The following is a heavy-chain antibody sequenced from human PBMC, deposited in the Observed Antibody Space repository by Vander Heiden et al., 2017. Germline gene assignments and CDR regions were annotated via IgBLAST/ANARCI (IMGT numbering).Heavy chain of an antibody. CDR3: ARDADTSSHYSLLDY. V-gene: IGHV3-33*01. Sequence: QVQLVESGGGVVQPGRSLSLSCAASGFTFSSYGMHWVRQAPGKGLEWVAVSWYHGNREDYVDSVRGRFTVSRDKSKKMVYLQMDSLRAEDTAVYYCARDADTSSHYSLLDYWGQGTLVTVSS. CDR1: GFTFSSYG. CDR2: SWYHGNRE. D-gene: IGHD3-22*01. J-gene: IGHJ4*02.